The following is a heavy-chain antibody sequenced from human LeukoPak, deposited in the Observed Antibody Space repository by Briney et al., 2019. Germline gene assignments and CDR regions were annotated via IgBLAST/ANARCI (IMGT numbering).Heavy chain of an antibody. CDR3: ARQDERLQLGY. CDR1: GYSFTSYW. J-gene: IGHJ4*02. V-gene: IGHV5-51*01. Sequence: GESLKISRQGSGYSFTSYWIGWVRQMPGKGLEWMGIIYPGDSDTRYSPSFQGQVTLSADKSISTAFLQWSSLKASDTAMYYCARQDERLQLGYWGQGTLVTVSS. CDR2: IYPGDSDT. D-gene: IGHD5-24*01.